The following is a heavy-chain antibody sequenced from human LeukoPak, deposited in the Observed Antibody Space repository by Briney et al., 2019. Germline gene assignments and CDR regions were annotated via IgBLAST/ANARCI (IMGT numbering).Heavy chain of an antibody. D-gene: IGHD3-3*01. Sequence: GGSLRPSCAASGFTFSSYWMSWVRQAPGKGLEWVANIKQDGSEKYYVDSVKGRFTISRDNAKNSLYLQMNSLRAEDTAVYYCARDPGAHYDFWSGYWSYYFDYWGQGTWSPSPQ. J-gene: IGHJ4*02. CDR3: ARDPGAHYDFWSGYWSYYFDY. CDR1: GFTFSSYW. CDR2: IKQDGSEK. V-gene: IGHV3-7*01.